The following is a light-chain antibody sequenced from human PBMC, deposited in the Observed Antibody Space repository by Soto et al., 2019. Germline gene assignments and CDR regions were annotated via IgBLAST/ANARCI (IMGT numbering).Light chain of an antibody. Sequence: DVVVTQSPLSLPVTLGQPASISCRSSQSLIHSDGNTYLHWFQQRPGQSPRRLIYHVSTRDSGVPDRFSGSGSGTDFTLEISRVEAEEVGVYYCMQGRHWPYTFGPGTTVDIK. CDR2: HVS. CDR3: MQGRHWPYT. CDR1: QSLIHSDGNTY. V-gene: IGKV2-30*02. J-gene: IGKJ3*01.